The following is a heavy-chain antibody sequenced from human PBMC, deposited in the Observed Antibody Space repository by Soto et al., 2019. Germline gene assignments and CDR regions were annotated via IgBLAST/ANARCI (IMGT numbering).Heavy chain of an antibody. CDR3: ARTSHGYRSGWYRGRGAFDF. V-gene: IGHV4-4*02. CDR2: IYHSGST. D-gene: IGHD6-13*01. Sequence: QVQLQESGAGLVKPSGTLSLTCAVSGGSISSSNWWSWVRQPPGKGLAWIGEIYHSGSTNYIPSLKSRVTISVDKSKSMFSLKLSTVTASDTAVYYCARTSHGYRSGWYRGRGAFDFWGQGTMVTVSS. J-gene: IGHJ3*01. CDR1: GGSISSSNW.